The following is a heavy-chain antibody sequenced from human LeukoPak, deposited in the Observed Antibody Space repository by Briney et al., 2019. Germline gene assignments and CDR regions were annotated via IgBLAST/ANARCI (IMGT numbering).Heavy chain of an antibody. V-gene: IGHV3-30*18. J-gene: IGHJ4*02. CDR2: ISYDGSNK. CDR1: GFTFSSYG. CDR3: AKASYYDSSGYSPGYY. Sequence: GGSRRLSWADSGFTFSSYGIHWVRQAPGKGLEGVAVISYDGSNKYYADSVKGRFTISRDNSKNTLYLQMNSLRAEDTAVYYCAKASYYDSSGYSPGYYWGQGTLVTVSS. D-gene: IGHD3-22*01.